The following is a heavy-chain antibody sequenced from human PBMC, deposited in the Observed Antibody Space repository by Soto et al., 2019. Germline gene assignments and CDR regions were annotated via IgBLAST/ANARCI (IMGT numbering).Heavy chain of an antibody. J-gene: IGHJ4*02. D-gene: IGHD5-12*01. V-gene: IGHV4-39*01. CDR1: GGSISSSSYY. CDR3: ASTKRWLHDY. Sequence: SETPSLTCTVSGGSISSSSYYWGWIRQPPGKGLEWIGSIYYSGSTYYNPSLKSRVTISVDTSKNQFSLKPSSVTAADTAVYYCASTKRWLHDYWGQGTLVTSPQ. CDR2: IYYSGST.